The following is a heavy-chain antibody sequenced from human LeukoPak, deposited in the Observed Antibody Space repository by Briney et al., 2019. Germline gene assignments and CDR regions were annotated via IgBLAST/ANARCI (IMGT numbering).Heavy chain of an antibody. CDR2: ISGSGGST. V-gene: IGHV3-23*01. Sequence: PGGSLRLSCAASGFTFSDYYMSWIRQAPGKGLEWVSAISGSGGSTYYADSVKGRFTISRDNSKNTLYLQMNSLRAEDTAVYYCAKDQILWFGELFSYFDYWGQGTLVTVSS. CDR1: GFTFSDYY. CDR3: AKDQILWFGELFSYFDY. D-gene: IGHD3-10*01. J-gene: IGHJ4*02.